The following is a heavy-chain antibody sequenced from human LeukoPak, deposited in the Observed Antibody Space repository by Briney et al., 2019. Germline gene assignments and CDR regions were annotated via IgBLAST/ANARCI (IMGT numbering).Heavy chain of an antibody. D-gene: IGHD6-13*01. Sequence: GGSLRLSCAASGFTFSTYWMSWVRQAPGKGLEWVANITQDGSEKYYVDSVKGRFTISRDNAKKSLYLQMNSLRAEDTAVYFCARGASSWYSTSPNFDYWGQGTLVTVSS. CDR2: ITQDGSEK. CDR3: ARGASSWYSTSPNFDY. CDR1: GFTFSTYW. V-gene: IGHV3-7*01. J-gene: IGHJ4*02.